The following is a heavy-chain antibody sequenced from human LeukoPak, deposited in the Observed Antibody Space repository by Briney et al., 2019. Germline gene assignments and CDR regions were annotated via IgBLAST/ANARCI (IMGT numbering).Heavy chain of an antibody. D-gene: IGHD6-19*01. Sequence: SGGSLRLSCAASGFTFDDYAMHWVRQVPGKGLEWVSLISGDGELPYYTYSVKGRFTISRDNSKNSLYLQMSSLRTEDTALYYCARDVGGVSSGLDYWGQGTLVSVSS. CDR1: GFTFDDYA. J-gene: IGHJ4*02. CDR3: ARDVGGVSSGLDY. V-gene: IGHV3-43*02. CDR2: ISGDGELP.